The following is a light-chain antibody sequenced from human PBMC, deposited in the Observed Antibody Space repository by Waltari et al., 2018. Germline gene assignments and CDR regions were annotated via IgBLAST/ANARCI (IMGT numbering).Light chain of an antibody. CDR1: SSGVGDLHS. CDR3: SSFVSGNNVL. J-gene: IGLJ2*01. Sequence: QSALTQPPSASGPPGQAVRTSCTGASSGVGDLHSVSWYQHHPDQAPTLLIYEVNKRPSGVPNRFFGSTSGDSASLAVSGLQAEDEAFYYCSSFVSGNNVLFGGGTRLTVL. V-gene: IGLV2-8*01. CDR2: EVN.